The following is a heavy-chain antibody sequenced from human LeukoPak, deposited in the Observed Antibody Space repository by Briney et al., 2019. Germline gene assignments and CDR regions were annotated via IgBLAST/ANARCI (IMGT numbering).Heavy chain of an antibody. V-gene: IGHV3-9*03. Sequence: GGSLRLSCAASGFTFDDYAMHWLRQAPGKGLEWVSGISWNSGSIGYADSVKGRFTISRDNAKNSLYLQMNSLRAEDMALYYCAKDFYSSSWYYFDYWGQGTLVTVSS. D-gene: IGHD6-13*01. CDR2: ISWNSGSI. J-gene: IGHJ4*02. CDR1: GFTFDDYA. CDR3: AKDFYSSSWYYFDY.